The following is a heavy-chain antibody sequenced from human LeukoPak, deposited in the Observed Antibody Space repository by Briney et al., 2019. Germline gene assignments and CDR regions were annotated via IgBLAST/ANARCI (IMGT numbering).Heavy chain of an antibody. Sequence: SEALSLTCTVSGGSISSSSYYWGWIRQPPGKGLEWIGYIYYSGSTYYNPSLKSRVTISVDTSKNQFSLKLSSVTAADTAVYYCAREPLYGDYARGLDYWGQGTLVTVSS. V-gene: IGHV4-31*03. CDR1: GGSISSSSYY. CDR3: AREPLYGDYARGLDY. D-gene: IGHD4-17*01. J-gene: IGHJ4*02. CDR2: IYYSGST.